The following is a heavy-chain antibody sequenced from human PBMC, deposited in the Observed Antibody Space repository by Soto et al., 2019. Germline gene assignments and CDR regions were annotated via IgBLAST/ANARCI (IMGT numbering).Heavy chain of an antibody. CDR1: GYPISSDYY. V-gene: IGHV4-38-2*01. D-gene: IGHD6-19*01. J-gene: IGHJ4*02. CDR2: LSHSGNT. Sequence: NPSETLSLTCAVSGYPISSDYYWAWIRQPPGKGLEWIGSLSHSGNTYYKPSLKRRVAFSVDASKNQLSLNLTSVTAADTAVYYCARAWSIGGSVYSTGWPLDHWGQGILVTVSS. CDR3: ARAWSIGGSVYSTGWPLDH.